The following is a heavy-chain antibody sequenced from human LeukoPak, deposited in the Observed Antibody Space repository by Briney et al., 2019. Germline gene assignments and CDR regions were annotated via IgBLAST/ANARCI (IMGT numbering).Heavy chain of an antibody. Sequence: PGGSLRLSCAASGFTFSSYAMHWVRQAPGKGLEWVAVISYDGSNKYYADSVKGRFTISRDNSKNTLYLQMNSLRAEDAAVYYCARDIGVTTVTSDYWGQGTLVTVSS. CDR2: ISYDGSNK. D-gene: IGHD4-17*01. V-gene: IGHV3-30-3*01. J-gene: IGHJ4*02. CDR3: ARDIGVTTVTSDY. CDR1: GFTFSSYA.